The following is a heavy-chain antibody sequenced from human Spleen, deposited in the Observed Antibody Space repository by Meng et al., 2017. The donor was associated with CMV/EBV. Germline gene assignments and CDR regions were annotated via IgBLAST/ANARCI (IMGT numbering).Heavy chain of an antibody. J-gene: IGHJ6*02. V-gene: IGHV3-7*01. CDR3: AKRGIFGVYIMDV. CDR1: GFSFGTYW. D-gene: IGHD3-3*01. Sequence: GESLKISCAASGFSFGTYWMSWVRQAPGKGLEWVANIKKDGSQKYYVDSVKGRFTISRDNGRNSLYLQMNSLRGEDTAVYYCAKRGIFGVYIMDVWGRGTTVTVSS. CDR2: IKKDGSQK.